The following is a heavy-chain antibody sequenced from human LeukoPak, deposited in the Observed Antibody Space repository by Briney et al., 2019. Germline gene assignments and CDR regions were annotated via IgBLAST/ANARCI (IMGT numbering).Heavy chain of an antibody. J-gene: IGHJ4*02. Sequence: ASVKVSCKASGYTFTSYYMHWVRQAPGQGLEWMGWISAQHGQTEYAPNSQDRVTMTTDTYTNTAYMELSRLRSDDTAVYYCAREVGEVVPAANEDYWGQGTLVTVSS. CDR3: AREVGEVVPAANEDY. CDR1: GYTFTSYY. CDR2: ISAQHGQT. V-gene: IGHV1-18*04. D-gene: IGHD2-2*01.